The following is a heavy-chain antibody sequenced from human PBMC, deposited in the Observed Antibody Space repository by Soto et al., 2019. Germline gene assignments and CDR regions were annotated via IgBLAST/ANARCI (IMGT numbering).Heavy chain of an antibody. Sequence: QLQLQESGPGLVKPSETLSLTCTVSGGSISTSSYYWGWIRQPPGKGLEWIGSIYYSGSTYYNPSLKRRVTLSVNTSKNQFSLKLSSVTAADTAVYYCARDYVSSGDYWGQGTVVTVSS. CDR2: IYYSGST. V-gene: IGHV4-39*01. CDR1: GGSISTSSYY. J-gene: IGHJ4*02. D-gene: IGHD3-22*01. CDR3: ARDYVSSGDY.